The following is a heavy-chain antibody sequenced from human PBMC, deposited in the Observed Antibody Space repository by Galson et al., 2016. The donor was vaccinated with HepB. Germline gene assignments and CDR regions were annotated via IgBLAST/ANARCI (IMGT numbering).Heavy chain of an antibody. CDR1: GGSISSSTHY. J-gene: IGHJ3*02. D-gene: IGHD1-26*01. V-gene: IGHV4-39*01. CDR3: ARRSLVGERGNAFDI. Sequence: SETLSLTCTVSGGSISSSTHYWGWIRQPPGKGLEWIGSIYYSGSTFSNPSLQSRITISVDTSKDQFSLELRSVTAADTAVYFCARRSLVGERGNAFDIWGQGTMVTVSS. CDR2: IYYSGST.